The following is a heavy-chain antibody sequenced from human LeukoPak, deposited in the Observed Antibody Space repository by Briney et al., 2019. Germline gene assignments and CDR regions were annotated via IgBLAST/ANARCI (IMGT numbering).Heavy chain of an antibody. D-gene: IGHD3-3*01. CDR1: GGSISISSYY. J-gene: IGHJ4*02. CDR2: IYSSGST. Sequence: SETLSLTCTVSGGSISISSYYWGWIRQSPGQGLEWIGSIYSSGSTYYNPSLKSRVTISIDTSKNQLSLKMSSVTAADTALYFCASNEWSGYYFDYWGQGTLVTVSS. CDR3: ASNEWSGYYFDY. V-gene: IGHV4-39*01.